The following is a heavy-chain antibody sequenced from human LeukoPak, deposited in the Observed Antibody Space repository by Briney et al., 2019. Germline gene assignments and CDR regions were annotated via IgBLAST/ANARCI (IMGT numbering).Heavy chain of an antibody. D-gene: IGHD2-2*01. Sequence: GASVKVSCKASGGTFSSYAISWVRQAPGQGLEWMGRIIPILGIANYAQKFQGRVTITADKSTSTAYMELSSLRPEDTAVYYCARGVVVVPAEFDYWGQGTLVTVSS. CDR2: IIPILGIA. CDR1: GGTFSSYA. J-gene: IGHJ4*02. V-gene: IGHV1-69*04. CDR3: ARGVVVVPAEFDY.